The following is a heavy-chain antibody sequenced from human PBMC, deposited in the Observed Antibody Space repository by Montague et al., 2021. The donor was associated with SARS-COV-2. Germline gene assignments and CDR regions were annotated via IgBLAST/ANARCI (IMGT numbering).Heavy chain of an antibody. CDR3: TRLSLGWNTD. CDR2: IDSGGYN. J-gene: IGHJ1*01. CDR1: GGSINSITYY. D-gene: IGHD1-1*01. V-gene: IGHV4-61*02. Sequence: TLSLTCTVSGGSINSITYYWSWIRQPAGKGLEWIGRIDSGGYNNYNPSLKSRLTISVDTSKNQFSLKLSSVTAADTAVYFCTRLSLGWNTDWGQGTLVTVSS.